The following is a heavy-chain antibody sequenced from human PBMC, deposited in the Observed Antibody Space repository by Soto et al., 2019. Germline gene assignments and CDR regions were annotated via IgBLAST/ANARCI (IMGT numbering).Heavy chain of an antibody. CDR3: ARSFGWYAIDH. V-gene: IGHV4-4*01. Sequence: QMQLQESGPGLVKPSETLSLTCAVSSASIITEQRWTWVRQPPGKGLEWIGEIHHSGSTNNNPSLRSRVNLSEDNAKNQLSLKLNSVTAADTALSCWARSFGWYAIDHWGQGNLVHVSS. CDR2: IHHSGST. CDR1: SASIITEQR. D-gene: IGHD6-19*01. J-gene: IGHJ4*02.